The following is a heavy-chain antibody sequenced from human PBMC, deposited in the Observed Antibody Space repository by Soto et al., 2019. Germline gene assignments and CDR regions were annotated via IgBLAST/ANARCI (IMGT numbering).Heavy chain of an antibody. CDR2: IYYSGSA. CDR3: ARGYCSGGSCSKGYWFDP. Sequence: SETLSLTCTVSGGSISSYYWSWIRQPPGKGLEWIGYIYYSGSANYNPSLKSRVTISVDTSKNQFSLKLGSVTAADTAVYYCARGYCSGGSCSKGYWFDPWGQGTLVTVSS. V-gene: IGHV4-59*08. J-gene: IGHJ5*02. D-gene: IGHD2-15*01. CDR1: GGSISSYY.